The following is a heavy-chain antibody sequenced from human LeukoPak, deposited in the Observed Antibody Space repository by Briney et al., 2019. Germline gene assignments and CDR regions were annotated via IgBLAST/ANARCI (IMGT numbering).Heavy chain of an antibody. Sequence: SETLSLTCTVSGGSISSRNYYWGWIRQPPGKGLEWIGSIHYGGTTYYKPSLKSRVTIFVDMSKDQFSLKLSSVTAADTAVYYCARQPSSMTTVTTFGYWGQGTQVTVSS. CDR1: GGSISSRNYY. D-gene: IGHD4-11*01. CDR3: ARQPSSMTTVTTFGY. J-gene: IGHJ4*02. CDR2: IHYGGTT. V-gene: IGHV4-39*01.